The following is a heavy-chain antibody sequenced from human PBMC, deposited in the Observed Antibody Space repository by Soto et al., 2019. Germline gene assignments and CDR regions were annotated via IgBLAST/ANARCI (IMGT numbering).Heavy chain of an antibody. V-gene: IGHV4-31*03. CDR1: GGSISSGGYY. CDR3: AYMKQLNWFDP. D-gene: IGHD6-13*01. J-gene: IGHJ5*02. Sequence: TSETLYLTCTVSGGSISSGGYYWSWIRQHPGKGLEWIGYIYYSGSTYYNPSLKSRVTISVDTSKNQFSLKLSSVTAADTAVYYCAYMKQLNWFDPWGQGTLVIVSS. CDR2: IYYSGST.